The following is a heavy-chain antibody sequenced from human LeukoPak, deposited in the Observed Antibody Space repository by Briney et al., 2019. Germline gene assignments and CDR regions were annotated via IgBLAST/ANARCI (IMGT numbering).Heavy chain of an antibody. V-gene: IGHV3-48*01. CDR2: TIIRVRSR. CDR1: RFSFSTHS. Sequence: GGSLRLSCAPSRFSFSTHSMTWVRPAPEEGLEWLSFTIIRVRSRHYAESVKGRFNIPRDKAGNSVYLQMNSLRTEDTAVYYCARGGIPHYSDNTGYFFGQFWGQGTRVTVSS. D-gene: IGHD3-22*01. J-gene: IGHJ4*02. CDR3: ARGGIPHYSDNTGYFFGQF.